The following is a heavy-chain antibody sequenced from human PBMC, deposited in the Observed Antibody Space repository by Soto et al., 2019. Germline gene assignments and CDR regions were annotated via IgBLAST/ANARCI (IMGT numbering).Heavy chain of an antibody. V-gene: IGHV4-39*01. CDR3: ARLRRGVGATTRNGGFDP. CDR2: IYYSGST. CDR1: GGSISSSSYY. J-gene: IGHJ5*02. Sequence: SETLSLTCTVSGGSISSSSYYWGWIRQPPGKGLEWIGSIYYSGSTYYNPSLKSRVTISVDTSKNQFSLKLSSVTAADTAVYYCARLRRGVGATTRNGGFDPWAQRTPVTVSS. D-gene: IGHD1-26*01.